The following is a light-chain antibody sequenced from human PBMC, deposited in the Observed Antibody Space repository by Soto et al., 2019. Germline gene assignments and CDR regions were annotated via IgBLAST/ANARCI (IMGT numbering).Light chain of an antibody. J-gene: IGKJ4*01. Sequence: DIVMTQSPATLSVSPGESATLSCRASQSISSNLAWYQQKTGQAPRLLIYGASTRATGIPDRLSGSGSGTELTLTISRLQSEDFAVYYCQKYNNWPLTFGGGTKVDIK. CDR3: QKYNNWPLT. CDR2: GAS. V-gene: IGKV3-15*01. CDR1: QSISSN.